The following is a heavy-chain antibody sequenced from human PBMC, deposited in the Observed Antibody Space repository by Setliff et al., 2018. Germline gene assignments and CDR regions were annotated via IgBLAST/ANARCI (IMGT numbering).Heavy chain of an antibody. J-gene: IGHJ4*02. CDR3: ARTGTYRYFDS. CDR2: IHYRGTT. D-gene: IGHD1-1*01. V-gene: IGHV4-39*01. CDR1: GGSISSSSYF. Sequence: TLSLTCTVSGGSISSSSYFWSWIRQPPGKGLEWIGRIHYRGTTYSNVSLASRLTISVDTSKNQFSLQLTSVTAADTAVYYCARTGTYRYFDSWGQGTRVTVSS.